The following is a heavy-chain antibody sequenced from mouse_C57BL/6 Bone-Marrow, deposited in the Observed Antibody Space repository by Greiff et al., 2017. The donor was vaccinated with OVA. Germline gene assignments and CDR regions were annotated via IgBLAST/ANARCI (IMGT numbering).Heavy chain of an antibody. V-gene: IGHV1-7*01. CDR3: ASHYDGGDFDV. Sequence: QVQLKESGAELAKPGASVKLSCKASGYTFTSYWMHWVKQRPGQGLEWIGYINPSSGYTKYNQKFKDKATLTADKSSSTAYMQLSSLTYEDSAVYYCASHYDGGDFDVWGTGTTVTVSS. D-gene: IGHD2-3*01. CDR2: INPSSGYT. J-gene: IGHJ1*03. CDR1: GYTFTSYW.